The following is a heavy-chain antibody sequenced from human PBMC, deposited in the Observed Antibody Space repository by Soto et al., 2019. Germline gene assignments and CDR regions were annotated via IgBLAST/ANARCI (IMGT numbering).Heavy chain of an antibody. D-gene: IGHD3-16*01. CDR1: GGTFSTFG. CDR3: ARSAPMDAGDKYYYDF. CDR2: IIPFFGTA. V-gene: IGHV1-69*13. Sequence: ASVKVSCKASGGTFSTFGISWVRQAPGQGLEWMGGIIPFFGTAKYSQKFEDRISITADESTNTVYMDLKSLTSEDTAIYYCARSAPMDAGDKYYYDFWGQGALVTVSS. J-gene: IGHJ4*02.